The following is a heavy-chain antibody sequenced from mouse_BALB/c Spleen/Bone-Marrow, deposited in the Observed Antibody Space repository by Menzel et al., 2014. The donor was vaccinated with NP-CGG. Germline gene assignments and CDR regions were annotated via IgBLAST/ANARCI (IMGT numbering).Heavy chain of an antibody. CDR1: EYEFPSHD. V-gene: IGHV5-2*01. D-gene: IGHD4-1*01. CDR2: INSDGGST. CDR3: ARHAKWDWLDY. J-gene: IGHJ3*01. Sequence: EVQLMESGGGLVQPGESLKLSCESNEYEFPSHDMSWVRKTPEKRLELVAAINSDGGSTYYPDTMESRFIISRDNTTKTLYLQMSSLRSEYKAFYYYARHAKWDWLDYWGQGTLVTVSA.